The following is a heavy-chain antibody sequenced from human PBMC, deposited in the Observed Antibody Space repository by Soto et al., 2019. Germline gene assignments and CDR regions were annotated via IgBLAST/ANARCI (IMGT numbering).Heavy chain of an antibody. J-gene: IGHJ6*02. CDR2: INPSGGST. V-gene: IGHV1-46*01. Sequence: ASAKVSWKASGYTFTSYYMHWVRQAPGQGLEWMGIINPSGGSTSYAQKFQGRVTMTRDTSTSTVYMELSSLRSEDTAVYYCARDRDILTGYFPYYYYYYGMDVWGQGTTVTVSS. D-gene: IGHD3-9*01. CDR3: ARDRDILTGYFPYYYYYYGMDV. CDR1: GYTFTSYY.